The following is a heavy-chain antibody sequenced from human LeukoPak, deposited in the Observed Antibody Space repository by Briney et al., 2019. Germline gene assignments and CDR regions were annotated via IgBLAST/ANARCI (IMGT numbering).Heavy chain of an antibody. CDR1: GFTFSSYW. Sequence: GGSLTLSCVASGFTFSSYWMTWVRQAPGIGLEFVANIKQDGSEKNHADSVRGRFTISRDNARNSLYLQMNSLRADDTAVYYCARDRGSNDPIDYWGQGTLVTVSS. J-gene: IGHJ4*02. CDR2: IKQDGSEK. V-gene: IGHV3-7*05. D-gene: IGHD2-15*01. CDR3: ARDRGSNDPIDY.